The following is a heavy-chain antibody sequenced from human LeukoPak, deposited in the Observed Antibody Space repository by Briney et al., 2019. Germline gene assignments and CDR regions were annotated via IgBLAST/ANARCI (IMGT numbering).Heavy chain of an antibody. Sequence: GGPLRLSCAASGFTFSSYGMHWVRQAPGKGLEWVTFIRYDAKNKHYADSVKGRFTISRDNSKNTLYLQMNSLRPEDTAVYYCAKDRGATDFRGCDYWGQGTLVTVSS. CDR2: IRYDAKNK. CDR1: GFTFSSYG. CDR3: AKDRGATDFRGCDY. D-gene: IGHD5-12*01. V-gene: IGHV3-30*02. J-gene: IGHJ4*02.